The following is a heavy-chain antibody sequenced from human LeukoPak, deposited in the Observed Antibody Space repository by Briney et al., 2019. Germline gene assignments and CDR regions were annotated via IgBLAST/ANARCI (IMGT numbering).Heavy chain of an antibody. CDR3: ASSQSIFGVVQYYYYMDV. V-gene: IGHV4-34*01. CDR2: INHSGST. CDR1: GGSISSYY. J-gene: IGHJ6*03. Sequence: SETLSLTCTVSGGSISSYYWSWIRQPPGKGLEWIGEINHSGSTNYNPSLKSRVTISVDTSKNQFSLKLSSVTAADTAVYYCASSQSIFGVVQYYYYMDVWGKGTTVTVSS. D-gene: IGHD3-3*02.